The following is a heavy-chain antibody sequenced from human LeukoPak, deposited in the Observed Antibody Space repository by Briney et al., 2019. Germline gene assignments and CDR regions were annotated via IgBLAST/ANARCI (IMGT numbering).Heavy chain of an antibody. CDR2: INPSGGST. Sequence: ASVKVSCKASGYTFTSYYMHWVRQAPGQGLEWMGIINPSGGSTSYAQKFQGRVTMTRDMSTSTVYMELSSLRSEDTAVYYCARVGSFSSSSQYFQHWGQGTLVTVSS. CDR3: ARVGSFSSSSQYFQH. J-gene: IGHJ1*01. CDR1: GYTFTSYY. D-gene: IGHD6-13*01. V-gene: IGHV1-46*01.